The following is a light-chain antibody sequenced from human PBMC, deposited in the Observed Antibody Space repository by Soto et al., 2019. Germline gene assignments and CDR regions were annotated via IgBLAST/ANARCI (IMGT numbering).Light chain of an antibody. J-gene: IGLJ2*01. CDR2: EVT. V-gene: IGLV2-8*01. Sequence: QPVLTQPPSASGSPGQSVTISCAGTYSDIGDYNYVSWYQQHPDKVPKLIIYEVTKRPSGVPDRFSGSNSGYTASLTVSDLQPADEAVYYCSSYSGTNSNVIFGGGTKLTVL. CDR3: SSYSGTNSNVI. CDR1: YSDIGDYNY.